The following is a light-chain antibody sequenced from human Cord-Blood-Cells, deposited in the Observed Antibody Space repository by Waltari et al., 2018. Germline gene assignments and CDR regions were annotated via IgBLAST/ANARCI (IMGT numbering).Light chain of an antibody. V-gene: IGKV3-20*01. Sequence: ELVLTQSPGTLSLSPGERATLSCRASQSVSSSYLAWYQQKPGQAPRPLIYGASSRATGIPDRFSGSGSGTDFTLTISRLEPEDFAVYYCQQYGSSPPFGPGTKVDIK. J-gene: IGKJ3*01. CDR2: GAS. CDR1: QSVSSSY. CDR3: QQYGSSPP.